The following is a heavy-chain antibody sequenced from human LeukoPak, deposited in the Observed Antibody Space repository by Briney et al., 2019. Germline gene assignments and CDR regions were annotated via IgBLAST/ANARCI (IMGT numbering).Heavy chain of an antibody. CDR3: TRAGGLVRGVHYYYYMDV. V-gene: IGHV3-30*02. J-gene: IGHJ6*03. D-gene: IGHD3-10*01. CDR1: GFTFSTYG. Sequence: GGSLRLSCAAAGFTFSTYGMRWVRQAPGKGLEWVAFIGDDGSDKYYADSGKGRFTISRDNSKNTLSLQMNSLRPEDTAVYYCTRAGGLVRGVHYYYYMDVWGKGTTVTISS. CDR2: IGDDGSDK.